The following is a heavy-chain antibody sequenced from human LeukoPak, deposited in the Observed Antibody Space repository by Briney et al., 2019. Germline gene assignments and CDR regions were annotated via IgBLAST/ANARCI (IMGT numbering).Heavy chain of an antibody. Sequence: GESLKISCQGSGYRFATYWIGWVRQMPGKGLEWMGIIYPPDSDAKYSPSFQGLVTISADKSINTAYLQWKSLKASDTAMYYCARLSDYGFNWFDPWGQGTLVTVSS. CDR1: GYRFATYW. J-gene: IGHJ5*02. CDR2: IYPPDSDA. CDR3: ARLSDYGFNWFDP. V-gene: IGHV5-51*01. D-gene: IGHD3-3*01.